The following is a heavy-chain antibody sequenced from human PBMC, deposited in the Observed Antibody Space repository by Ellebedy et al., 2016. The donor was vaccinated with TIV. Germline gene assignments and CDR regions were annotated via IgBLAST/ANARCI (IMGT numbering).Heavy chain of an antibody. CDR2: ITESGGNT. J-gene: IGHJ3*02. CDR3: AKSKTVTTPLTAFDI. CDR1: GLTFSSHA. Sequence: GESLKISCAASGLTFSSHAMSWVRQAPGKGLEWVSSITESGGNTYYADSVKGRFTISRDNSKNTVSLQMNSLRGEDTAVYYCAKSKTVTTPLTAFDIWGQGTEVSVYS. D-gene: IGHD4-17*01. V-gene: IGHV3-23*01.